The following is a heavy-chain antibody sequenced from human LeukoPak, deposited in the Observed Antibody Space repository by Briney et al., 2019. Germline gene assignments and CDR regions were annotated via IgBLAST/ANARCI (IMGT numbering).Heavy chain of an antibody. CDR3: YLANRGFYGSGTPDYYYMDV. CDR2: IYSGGST. Sequence: GGALRLSRSASWFNLRNYKLNWGRQAAGEGVGWVPVIYSGGSTYYADSVKGRFTISRDNSKNTLYLQMNSLRAEDTAVYYCYLANRGFYGSGTPDYYYMDVWGKGTTVTISS. CDR1: WFNLRNYK. V-gene: IGHV3-53*01. J-gene: IGHJ6*03. D-gene: IGHD3-10*01.